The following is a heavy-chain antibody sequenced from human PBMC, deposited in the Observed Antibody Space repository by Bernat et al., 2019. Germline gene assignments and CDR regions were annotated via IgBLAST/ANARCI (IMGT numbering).Heavy chain of an antibody. Sequence: QVQLQQWGAGLLKPSETLSLTCAVYGGSFSGYYWSWIRQPPGKGLEWIGEINHSGSTDYNPSLKSRVTISVDTSKNQFSLKLRSVTAADTAVYYCAGGTASRYCSRTICYKSAFDIWGQGTMVTVSS. CDR1: GGSFSGYY. V-gene: IGHV4-34*01. J-gene: IGHJ3*02. CDR3: AGGTASRYCSRTICYKSAFDI. D-gene: IGHD2-2*02. CDR2: INHSGST.